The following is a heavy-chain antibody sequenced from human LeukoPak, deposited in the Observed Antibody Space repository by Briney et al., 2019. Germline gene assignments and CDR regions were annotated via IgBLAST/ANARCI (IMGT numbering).Heavy chain of an antibody. J-gene: IGHJ4*02. D-gene: IGHD5-12*01. CDR3: DTEWMGIGDH. Sequence: GRSLRLSCAASGFAFSDAWMSWVRQAPGKGLEWVGRIKSKTDGGTTDYAVPVKGRFTISRDDSKDTLYLQMNSLKSEDTAVYYCDTEWMGIGDHWGQGTLVTVSS. CDR1: GFAFSDAW. CDR2: IKSKTDGGTT. V-gene: IGHV3-15*01.